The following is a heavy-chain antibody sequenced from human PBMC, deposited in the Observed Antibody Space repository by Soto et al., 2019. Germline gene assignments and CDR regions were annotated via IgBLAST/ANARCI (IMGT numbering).Heavy chain of an antibody. J-gene: IGHJ4*02. CDR3: AKYYYDRSVFDY. CDR1: GGNCISYG. CDR2: ISYDGSNK. V-gene: IGHV3-30*18. Sequence: VGLIRHWCTAAGGNCISYGRHWVSKAPGKGLEWVAVISYDGSNKYYADSVKGRFTISRDNSKNTLYLQMNSLRAEDTAVYYCAKYYYDRSVFDYRGQRTPVIVSS. D-gene: IGHD3-22*01.